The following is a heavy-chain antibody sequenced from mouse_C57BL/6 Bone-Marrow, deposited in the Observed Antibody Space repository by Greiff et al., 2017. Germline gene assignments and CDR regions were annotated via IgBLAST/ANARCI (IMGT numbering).Heavy chain of an antibody. V-gene: IGHV14-4*01. D-gene: IGHD2-3*01. CDR1: GFNIKDDY. CDR2: IDPEIGDT. J-gene: IGHJ2*01. Sequence: VQLQQSGAELVRPGASVKLSCTASGFNIKDDYIHWVKQRPEQGLEWIGWIDPEIGDTDYASKFQGKATITSAPSSNPAYLQLSSLTSEDTAVYYCSSFDGNYFDFWGQGTPLTVAS. CDR3: SSFDGNYFDF.